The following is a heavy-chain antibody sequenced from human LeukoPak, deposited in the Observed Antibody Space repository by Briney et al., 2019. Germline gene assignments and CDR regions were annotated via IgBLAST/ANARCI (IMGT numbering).Heavy chain of an antibody. V-gene: IGHV1-69*04. CDR1: GGTFSSYA. Sequence: VASVKVSCKASGGTFSSYAISWVRQAPGQGLEWMGRIIPILGIANYAQKFQGRVTITADESTSTAYMELSSLRSEDTAVYYCARANHSGAFDIWGQGTMVTVSS. D-gene: IGHD1-14*01. CDR2: IIPILGIA. J-gene: IGHJ3*02. CDR3: ARANHSGAFDI.